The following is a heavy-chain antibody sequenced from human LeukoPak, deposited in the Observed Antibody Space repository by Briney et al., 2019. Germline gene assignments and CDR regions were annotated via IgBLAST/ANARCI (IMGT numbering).Heavy chain of an antibody. J-gene: IGHJ4*02. Sequence: GGSLRLSCAASGFTFSSYAMHWVRQAPGKGLEWVAVISYDGSNKYYADSVKGRFTISRDNSKNTLYLQMNSLRAEDTAVYYCARAAWIQLWQTDYWGQGTLVTVSS. CDR3: ARAAWIQLWQTDY. D-gene: IGHD5-18*01. CDR1: GFTFSSYA. CDR2: ISYDGSNK. V-gene: IGHV3-30-3*01.